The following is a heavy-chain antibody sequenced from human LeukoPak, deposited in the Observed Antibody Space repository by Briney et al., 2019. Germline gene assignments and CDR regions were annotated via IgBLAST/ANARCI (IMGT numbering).Heavy chain of an antibody. CDR1: GFTLSNYA. CDR3: VRGAHDFDH. Sequence: PGGSLRLSCSASGFTLSNYAMHWVRQAPGKGLGWVAVISYDGSNKYYADSVKGRFTISRDNAKKSLYLQMNSLRAEDTAVYYCVRGAHDFDHWGQGVLVTVSS. V-gene: IGHV3-30*04. CDR2: ISYDGSNK. J-gene: IGHJ4*02.